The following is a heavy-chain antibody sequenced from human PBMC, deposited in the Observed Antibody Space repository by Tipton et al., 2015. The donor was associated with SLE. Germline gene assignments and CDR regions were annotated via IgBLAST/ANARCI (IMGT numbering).Heavy chain of an antibody. Sequence: TLSLTCAVSGGSISSSNWWSWVRQPPGKGLEWIGEIYHSGSTNYNPSLKSRVTISVDTSKNQFSLKLTSVTAADTAVYYCASPGYSSSWLNFDYWGQGTLVTVSS. D-gene: IGHD6-13*01. CDR1: GGSISSSNW. CDR3: ASPGYSSSWLNFDY. V-gene: IGHV4-4*02. J-gene: IGHJ4*02. CDR2: IYHSGST.